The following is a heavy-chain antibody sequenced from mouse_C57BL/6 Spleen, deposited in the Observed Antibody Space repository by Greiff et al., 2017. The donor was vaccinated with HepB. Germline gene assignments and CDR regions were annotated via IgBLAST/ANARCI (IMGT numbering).Heavy chain of an antibody. CDR2: IHPSDSDT. Sequence: QVHVKQPGAELVKPGASVKVSCKASGYTFTSYWMHWVKQRPGQGLEWIGRIHPSDSDTNYNQKFKGKATLTVDKSSSTAYMQLSSLTSEDSAVYYCAHTTVVAYYYAMDYWGQGTSVTVSS. J-gene: IGHJ4*01. CDR1: GYTFTSYW. V-gene: IGHV1-74*01. D-gene: IGHD1-1*01. CDR3: AHTTVVAYYYAMDY.